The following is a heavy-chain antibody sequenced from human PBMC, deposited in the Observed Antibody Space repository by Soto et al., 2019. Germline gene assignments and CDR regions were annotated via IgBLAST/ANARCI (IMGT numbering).Heavy chain of an antibody. Sequence: PGGSPRPSRAASGFTVSSNYMSRVRQAPGQGLEWVSGIYSGGSTYYADSVKGRFTISRDNSKNTLYLQMNSLRAEDTAVYYWARDRGVTPNYYYYGMDVWDQVTTVTVAS. CDR3: ARDRGVTPNYYYYGMDV. V-gene: IGHV3-53*01. CDR2: IYSGGST. CDR1: GFTVSSNY. D-gene: IGHD2-21*02. J-gene: IGHJ6*02.